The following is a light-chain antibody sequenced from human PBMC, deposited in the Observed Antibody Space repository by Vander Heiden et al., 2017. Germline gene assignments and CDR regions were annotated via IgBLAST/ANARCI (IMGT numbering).Light chain of an antibody. Sequence: QTVVTQEPSISVSPVGTVTLTCGLTSGSASASNYPSWYQQTPGQAPRTLIYSTDTRSSGVPDRFSGSRLGNKAALTITGAQADDESVYYCVLYMGSGISVFGGGTVLTVL. CDR3: VLYMGSGISV. V-gene: IGLV8-61*01. CDR1: SGSASASNY. J-gene: IGLJ2*01. CDR2: STD.